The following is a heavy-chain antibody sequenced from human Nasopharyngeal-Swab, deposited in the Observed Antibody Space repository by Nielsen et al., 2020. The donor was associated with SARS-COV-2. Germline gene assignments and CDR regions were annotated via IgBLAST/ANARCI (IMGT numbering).Heavy chain of an antibody. J-gene: IGHJ6*02. CDR1: GFSITYRF. Sequence: SVQVFCKASGFSITYRFLHWMRQAPGQALEWMGWITPFNGNAKYAQKFQGRVSITRDGSRTTASLELSSLRPDDTAMYFCASGQCINGVCNPTDGLDVWGQGTSVTVS. CDR3: ASGQCINGVCNPTDGLDV. V-gene: IGHV1-45*02. CDR2: ITPFNGNA. D-gene: IGHD2-8*01.